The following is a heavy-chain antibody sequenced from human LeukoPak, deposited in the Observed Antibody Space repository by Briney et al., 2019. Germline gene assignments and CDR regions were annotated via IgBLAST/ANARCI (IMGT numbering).Heavy chain of an antibody. D-gene: IGHD2-15*01. CDR2: ISGYNGDT. V-gene: IGHV1-18*01. J-gene: IGHJ2*01. CDR3: ARDRGGYWYFAL. Sequence: ASVKVSCKASGYTFTSYGISWVRQAPGQGLEWVGWISGYNGDTHYAQKLQDRVTLTIDTSTDTAYMELRSLRSDDTAVYYCARDRGGYWYFALLGRGSLVTVSS. CDR1: GYTFTSYG.